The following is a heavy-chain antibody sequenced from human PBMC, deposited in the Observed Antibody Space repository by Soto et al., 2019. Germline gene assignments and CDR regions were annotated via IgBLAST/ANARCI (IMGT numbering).Heavy chain of an antibody. V-gene: IGHV4-34*01. J-gene: IGHJ4*02. CDR1: GGSFSGYY. CDR2: INHSGST. CDR3: ARGSKGGLGRPLDY. D-gene: IGHD2-15*01. Sequence: PSETLSLTCAVYGGSFSGYYWSWFRQPPGKGLEWIGEINHSGSTNYNPSLKSRVTISVDTSKNQFSLKLSSVTAADTAVYYCARGSKGGLGRPLDYWGQGTLVT.